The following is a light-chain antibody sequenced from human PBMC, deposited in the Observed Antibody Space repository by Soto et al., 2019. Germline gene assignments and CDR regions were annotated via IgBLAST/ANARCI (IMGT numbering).Light chain of an antibody. CDR3: QQYAASPRT. V-gene: IGKV3-20*01. J-gene: IGKJ1*01. CDR2: GAS. CDR1: QSVNDNY. Sequence: EIVLTQSPGTLSLSPRERATLSCRASQSVNDNYLAWYQHKPGQAPRLLIYGASSRAPGIPDRFSGSGSGTDFTLTISRLEPEDFAIYYCQQYAASPRTFCQGTQVEVK.